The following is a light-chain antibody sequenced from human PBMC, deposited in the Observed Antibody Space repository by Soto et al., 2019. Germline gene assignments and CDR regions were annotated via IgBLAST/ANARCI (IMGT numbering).Light chain of an antibody. CDR3: QQYDSSPRT. CDR1: QSVSSGS. J-gene: IGKJ1*01. V-gene: IGKV3-20*01. Sequence: EIVLTQSPGTVSLSPGERATLSCRASQSVSSGSLAWYQQKPGQAPRLLISGASSRATGIPDRFSGSGSGTDFTLTIRRLEPEDFAVYYCQQYDSSPRTFGQGTKVEIK. CDR2: GAS.